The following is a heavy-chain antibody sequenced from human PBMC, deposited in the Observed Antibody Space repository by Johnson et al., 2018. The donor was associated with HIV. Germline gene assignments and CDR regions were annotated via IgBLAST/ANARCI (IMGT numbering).Heavy chain of an antibody. Sequence: MQLVESGGGSVQPGEYLTLSCAASGFTVIGNYMSWVRQAPGKGLEWVSVIYSGYTTYYADYVKGRFTISRDNSKNTLYLQMNSLRAEDTAVYYCARMTTTVSHHDAFDIWGQGTMVTVSS. CDR1: GFTVIGNY. V-gene: IGHV3-66*01. D-gene: IGHD4-17*01. J-gene: IGHJ3*02. CDR3: ARMTTTVSHHDAFDI. CDR2: IYSGYTT.